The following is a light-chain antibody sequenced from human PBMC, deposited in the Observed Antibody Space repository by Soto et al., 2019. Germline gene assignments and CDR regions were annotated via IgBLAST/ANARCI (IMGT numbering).Light chain of an antibody. CDR3: QQRRDWPLT. V-gene: IGKV3-11*01. J-gene: IGKJ4*01. Sequence: EIVLTQSPATLSLSPGERATLSCRASQSLSSYLAWYQQKRGQAPRLLIYDASKRATGIPARFSGSGSGTDFTLSISSLEPEDFAVYYCQQRRDWPLTFGGGTKVEIK. CDR1: QSLSSY. CDR2: DAS.